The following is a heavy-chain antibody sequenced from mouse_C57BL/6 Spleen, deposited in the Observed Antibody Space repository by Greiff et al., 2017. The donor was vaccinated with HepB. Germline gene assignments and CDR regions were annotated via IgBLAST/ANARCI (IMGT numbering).Heavy chain of an antibody. D-gene: IGHD1-1*01. CDR2: IYPGSGST. V-gene: IGHV1-55*01. CDR1: GYTFTSYW. CDR3: ARGYGSSPYYFDY. Sequence: VQLQQPGAELVKPGASVKMSCKASGYTFTSYWITWVKQRPGQGLEWIGDIYPGSGSTNYNEKFKSKATLTVDTSSSTAYMQLSSLTSEDSAVYYCARGYGSSPYYFDYWGQGTTLTVSS. J-gene: IGHJ2*01.